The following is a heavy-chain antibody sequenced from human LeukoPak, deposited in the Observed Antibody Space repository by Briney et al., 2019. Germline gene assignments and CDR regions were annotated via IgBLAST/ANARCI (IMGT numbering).Heavy chain of an antibody. CDR2: ISYDGSNK. CDR1: GFTFSSYG. J-gene: IGHJ3*02. D-gene: IGHD6-13*01. CDR3: AKDREGRRSSSWYYGAFDI. V-gene: IGHV3-30*18. Sequence: GGSLRLSCAASGFTFSSYGMHWVRQAPGKGLEWVAVISYDGSNKYYADSVKGRFTISGDNSKNTLYLQMNSLRAEDTAVYYCAKDREGRRSSSWYYGAFDIWGQGTMVTVSS.